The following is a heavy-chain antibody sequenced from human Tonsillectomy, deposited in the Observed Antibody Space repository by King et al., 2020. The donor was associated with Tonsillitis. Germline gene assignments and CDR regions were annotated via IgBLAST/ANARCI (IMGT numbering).Heavy chain of an antibody. D-gene: IGHD2-2*01. J-gene: IGHJ6*02. V-gene: IGHV3-30*04. CDR2: TSYDGNNK. Sequence: VQLVESGGGVVQPGRSLRLSCAASGFTFSSYAMHWVRQAPGKGLEWVAVTSYDGNNKYYADSVKGRFTISRDNSKNTLYLQMNSPRAEDTAVYYCARYELIGYCSSASCYVFYMDVWGQGTTVTVSS. CDR3: ARYELIGYCSSASCYVFYMDV. CDR1: GFTFSSYA.